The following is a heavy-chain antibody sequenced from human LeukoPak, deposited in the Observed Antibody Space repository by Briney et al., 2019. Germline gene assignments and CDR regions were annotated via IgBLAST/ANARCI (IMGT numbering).Heavy chain of an antibody. CDR3: ARDYYSYSRGSWAFDI. D-gene: IGHD3-22*01. CDR1: GXTFSTYS. Sequence: GGSLRLSCAASGXTFSTYSMNWVRQAPGKGLEWVSSISLGSGFIYYADSVKGRFTISRDNSKNTLYLQMNSLRAEDTAVYYCARDYYSYSRGSWAFDIWGQGTMVTVSS. CDR2: ISLGSGFI. J-gene: IGHJ3*02. V-gene: IGHV3-21*04.